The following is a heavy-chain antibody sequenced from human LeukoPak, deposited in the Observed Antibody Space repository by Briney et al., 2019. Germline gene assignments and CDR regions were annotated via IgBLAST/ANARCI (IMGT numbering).Heavy chain of an antibody. CDR1: GFTFSSYW. CDR3: ARGPKDIVVVVAAIDYYGMDV. J-gene: IGHJ6*02. CDR2: IKQDGSEK. V-gene: IGHV3-7*01. D-gene: IGHD2-15*01. Sequence: GGSLRLSCAASGFTFSSYWMSWVRQAPGKGLEWVANIKQDGSEKYYVDSVKGRFTISRDNAKNSLYLQMNSLRAEDTAVYYCARGPKDIVVVVAAIDYYGMDVWGQGTTVTVSS.